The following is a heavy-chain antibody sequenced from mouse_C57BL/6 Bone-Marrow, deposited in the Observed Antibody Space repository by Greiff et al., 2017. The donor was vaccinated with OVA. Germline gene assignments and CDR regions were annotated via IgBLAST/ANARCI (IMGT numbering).Heavy chain of an antibody. J-gene: IGHJ4*01. CDR2: IDPETGGT. CDR1: GYTFTDYE. Sequence: VQLQESGAELVRPGASVTLSCKASGYTFTDYEMHWVKQTPVHGLGWIGAIDPETGGTAYNQKFKGKAILTADKSSSTAYMELRSLTSEDSAVYYCTVYSNYDYAMDYWGQGTSVTVSS. V-gene: IGHV1-15*01. CDR3: TVYSNYDYAMDY. D-gene: IGHD2-5*01.